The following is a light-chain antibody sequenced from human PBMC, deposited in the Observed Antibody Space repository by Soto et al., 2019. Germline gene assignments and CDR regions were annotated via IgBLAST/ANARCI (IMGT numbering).Light chain of an antibody. Sequence: DIQMTQSPATLSFSVGDRVTITYRASQSISSCLAWYQQKPGKAAKLLIYKASSLESGVPSRLSGSGSGTEFTPTSSSLPADDLVTYCYMQGLQPPKTFGQGTKVDIK. CDR2: KAS. CDR3: MQGLQPPKT. J-gene: IGKJ1*01. CDR1: QSISSC. V-gene: IGKV1-5*03.